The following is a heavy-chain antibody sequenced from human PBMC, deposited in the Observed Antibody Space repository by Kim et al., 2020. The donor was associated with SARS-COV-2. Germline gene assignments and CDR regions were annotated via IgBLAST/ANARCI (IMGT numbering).Heavy chain of an antibody. V-gene: IGHV4-34*01. D-gene: IGHD3-22*01. CDR1: GGSFSGYY. Sequence: SETLSLTCAVYGGSFSGYYWSWIRQPPGKGLEWIGEINHSGSTNYNPSLKSRVTISVDTSKNQFSLKLSSVTAADTAVYYCARAQLTITMIVVVITTSSYFDYWGQGTLGTVSS. CDR3: ARAQLTITMIVVVITTSSYFDY. CDR2: INHSGST. J-gene: IGHJ4*02.